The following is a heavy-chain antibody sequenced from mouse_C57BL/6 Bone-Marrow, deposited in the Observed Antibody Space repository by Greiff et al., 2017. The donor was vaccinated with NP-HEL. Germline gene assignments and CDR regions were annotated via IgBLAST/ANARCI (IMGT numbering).Heavy chain of an antibody. CDR1: GYSITSGYY. V-gene: IGHV3-6*01. CDR2: ISYDGSN. J-gene: IGHJ2*01. D-gene: IGHD1-1*01. CDR3: ARDGYYGSSFYYFDY. Sequence: VQLKQSGPGLVKPSQSLSLTCSVTGYSITSGYYWNWIRQFPGNKLEWMGYISYDGSNNYNPSLKNRISITRDTSKNQFFLKLNSVTTEDTATYYCARDGYYGSSFYYFDYWGQGTTLTVSS.